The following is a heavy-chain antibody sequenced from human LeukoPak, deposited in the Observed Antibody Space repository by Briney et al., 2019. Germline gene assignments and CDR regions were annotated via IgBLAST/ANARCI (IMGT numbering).Heavy chain of an antibody. CDR3: AKPLRYFDTNDY. CDR1: GFTFSSYG. Sequence: PGGSLRLSCAASGFTFSSYGMHWVRQAPGKGLEWVSAISGSGGSTYYADSVKGRFTISRDNSKNTPYLQMNSLRAEDTAVYYCAKPLRYFDTNDYWGQGTLVTVSS. CDR2: ISGSGGST. J-gene: IGHJ4*02. V-gene: IGHV3-23*01. D-gene: IGHD3-9*01.